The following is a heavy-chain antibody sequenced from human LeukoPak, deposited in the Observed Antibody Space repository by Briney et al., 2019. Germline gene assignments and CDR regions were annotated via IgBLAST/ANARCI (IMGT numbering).Heavy chain of an antibody. J-gene: IGHJ4*02. CDR1: GFTFSSYA. CDR3: AKLSGWTGWFFDY. V-gene: IGHV3-23*01. CDR2: ISKSGDST. Sequence: GGSLRLSCAASGFTFSSYAISWVRQAPGKGLEWVSAISKSGDSTYYADSVKGRFTISRDNSKNTIYLQMNSLRVEDTAVYYCAKLSGWTGWFFDYWGQGTGVTVSS. D-gene: IGHD6-19*01.